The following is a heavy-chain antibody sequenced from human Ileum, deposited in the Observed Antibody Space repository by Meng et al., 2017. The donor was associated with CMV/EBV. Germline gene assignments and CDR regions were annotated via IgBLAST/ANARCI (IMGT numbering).Heavy chain of an antibody. V-gene: IGHV3-15*07. CDR2: IKSKFHGETT. J-gene: IGHJ4*02. CDR1: RLPFGDAW. D-gene: IGHD4-17*01. Sequence: SGAVSRLPFGDAWMNWVRQAPGKGLEWVGRIKSKFHGETTDYAAPVRGRFTISRDDSKNTLYLQMNSLKTDDTAVYYCATDSVTTPFWGQGTLVTVSS. CDR3: ATDSVTTPF.